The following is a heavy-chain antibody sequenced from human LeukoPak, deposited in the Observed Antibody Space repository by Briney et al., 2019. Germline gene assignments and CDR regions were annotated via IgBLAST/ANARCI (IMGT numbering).Heavy chain of an antibody. CDR1: GVSIRNYW. V-gene: IGHV4-59*08. D-gene: IGHD2-2*01. J-gene: IGHJ4*02. CDR3: ARHDCGSIDCPLDY. Sequence: SETLSLTCSVSGVSIRNYWWSWIRQSPGKGLEWIANIYVTGGSSYNPSLQSRVTLSADTSTNQYSLRLTSVTAADTAMYYCARHDCGSIDCPLDYWGRGTLVTVSS. CDR2: IYVTGGS.